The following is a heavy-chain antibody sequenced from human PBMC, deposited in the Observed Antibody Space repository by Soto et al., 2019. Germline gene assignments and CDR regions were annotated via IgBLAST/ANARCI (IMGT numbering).Heavy chain of an antibody. D-gene: IGHD3-3*01. CDR2: IWYDGSNK. J-gene: IGHJ6*01. Sequence: QVQLVESGGGVVQPGRSLRLSCAASGFTFSSYGMHWVRQAPGKGLEWVAVIWYDGSNKYYADSVKGRFTISRDNSKNTLYLQMNSLRAEDTAVYYCARDRSPQGYDFWSGPAGYYYYGMDVW. CDR1: GFTFSSYG. CDR3: ARDRSPQGYDFWSGPAGYYYYGMDV. V-gene: IGHV3-33*01.